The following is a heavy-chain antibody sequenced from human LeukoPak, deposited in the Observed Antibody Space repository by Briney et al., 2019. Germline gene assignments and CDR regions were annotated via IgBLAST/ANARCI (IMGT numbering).Heavy chain of an antibody. D-gene: IGHD6-6*01. J-gene: IGHJ4*02. CDR2: IYYSGGN. CDR1: GGSISSSSYY. Sequence: SETLSLTCTVSGGSISSSSYYWGWIRQPPGKGLECIGSIYYSGGNYYNPSLKSRVTISVDTSKNQFSLKLSSVTAADTAVYYCARVQYSSSVDSWGQGTLVTVSS. V-gene: IGHV4-39*07. CDR3: ARVQYSSSVDS.